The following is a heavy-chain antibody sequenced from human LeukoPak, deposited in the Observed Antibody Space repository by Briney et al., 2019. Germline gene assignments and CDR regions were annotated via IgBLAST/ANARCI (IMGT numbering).Heavy chain of an antibody. J-gene: IGHJ3*02. CDR1: GITLSSYW. V-gene: IGHV3-7*05. Sequence: GGSLRFSCAGSGITLSSYWMSWVRQAPGKGLEWVGNIKQDASEKYFADSLRGRFTISRDNAKNSLFLQMDSLRADDTAIYYCVRDQGAFDMWGHGTMVTVSS. CDR3: VRDQGAFDM. CDR2: IKQDASEK.